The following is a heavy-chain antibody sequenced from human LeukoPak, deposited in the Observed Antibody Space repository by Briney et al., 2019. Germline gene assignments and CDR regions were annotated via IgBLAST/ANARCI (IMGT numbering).Heavy chain of an antibody. CDR2: IWYDGSER. CDR1: GFTFSTYG. CDR3: AKAATVTTGYMDV. D-gene: IGHD4-11*01. Sequence: GGSLRLSCAASGFTFSTYGMHWVRQAPGKGLEWVAVIWYDGSERYHADSVKGRFTISRDNSNNTLFLQMNSLRAEDTAVYYCAKAATVTTGYMDVWGKGTTVTVSS. V-gene: IGHV3-30*02. J-gene: IGHJ6*03.